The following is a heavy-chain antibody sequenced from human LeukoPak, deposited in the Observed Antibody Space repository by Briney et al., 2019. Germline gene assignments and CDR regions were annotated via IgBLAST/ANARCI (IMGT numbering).Heavy chain of an antibody. Sequence: SQTLSLTCTISGGSIRSGGYYWSWIRQHPGKGLEWIGYIHHTGSTYYNPSLKSRLTISVDTPKNQFSLRLSSVTAAGTAVYYCARLVPHYYYGLDLWGQGTTVTVSS. J-gene: IGHJ6*02. V-gene: IGHV4-31*03. CDR2: IHHTGST. D-gene: IGHD2-8*02. CDR3: ARLVPHYYYGLDL. CDR1: GGSIRSGGYY.